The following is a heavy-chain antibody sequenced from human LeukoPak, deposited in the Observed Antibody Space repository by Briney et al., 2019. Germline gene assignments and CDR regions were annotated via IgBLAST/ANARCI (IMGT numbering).Heavy chain of an antibody. D-gene: IGHD3-9*01. V-gene: IGHV1-69*13. CDR3: ARAVRYFDWSILDAFDI. CDR1: GGTFSSYA. CDR2: IIPIFGTA. J-gene: IGHJ3*02. Sequence: SVKVSCKASGGTFSSYAISWVRQAPGQGLEWMGGIIPIFGTANYAQKFQGRVTITADESTSTAYMELSSLRSEDTAVYYCARAVRYFDWSILDAFDIWGQGTMVTVSS.